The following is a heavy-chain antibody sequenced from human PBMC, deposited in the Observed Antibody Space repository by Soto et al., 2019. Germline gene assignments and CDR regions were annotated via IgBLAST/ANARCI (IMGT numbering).Heavy chain of an antibody. J-gene: IGHJ6*02. V-gene: IGHV3-30-3*01. CDR3: ARDNYGDYYYYGMDV. CDR2: ISYDGSNK. CDR1: GFTFSSYA. D-gene: IGHD4-17*01. Sequence: QVQLVESGGGAVQPGRSLRLSCAASGFTFSSYAMHWVRQAPGKGLEWVAVISYDGSNKYYADSVKGRFSISRDNSKNTLYLQMNSLRAEDTAVYYCARDNYGDYYYYGMDVWGQGTTVTVSS.